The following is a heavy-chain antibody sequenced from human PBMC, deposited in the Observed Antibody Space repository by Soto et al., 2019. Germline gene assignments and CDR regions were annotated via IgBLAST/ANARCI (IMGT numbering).Heavy chain of an antibody. Sequence: QVQLVQSGAEVKKPGASVKVSCKASGYTFTSYYMHWVRQAPGQGLEWMGIINPSGGSTSYAQKFRGRVTMTRDTSTSTVYMELSSLRSEDTAVYYCAREPVKWELLRTGPDYWGQGTLVTVSS. CDR1: GYTFTSYY. V-gene: IGHV1-46*01. J-gene: IGHJ4*02. CDR2: INPSGGST. D-gene: IGHD1-26*01. CDR3: AREPVKWELLRTGPDY.